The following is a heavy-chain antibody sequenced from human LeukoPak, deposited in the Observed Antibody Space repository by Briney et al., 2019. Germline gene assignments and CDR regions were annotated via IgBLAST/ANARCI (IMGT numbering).Heavy chain of an antibody. Sequence: PSETLSLTCVVSDGSFRGYHWNWIRQPPGKGLEWIGEITYGGTTNYNPSLRSRVTMSVDTSKKQFSLKLTSVTAADTAVYFCARGRYCSSANCYDWFDPWGQGTLVSVSS. CDR3: ARGRYCSSANCYDWFDP. D-gene: IGHD2-2*01. CDR1: DGSFRGYH. CDR2: ITYGGTT. J-gene: IGHJ5*02. V-gene: IGHV4-34*01.